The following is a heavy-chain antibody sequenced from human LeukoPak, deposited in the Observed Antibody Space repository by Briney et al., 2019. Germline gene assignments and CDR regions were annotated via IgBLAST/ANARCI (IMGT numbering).Heavy chain of an antibody. CDR3: ARADYDLLTGQDLFDY. CDR1: GGSISSYY. Sequence: PSETLSLTCTVSGGSISSYYWSWIRQPPGKGLEWIGYIYYSGSTNYNPSLKSRVTISVDTSKNQFSLKLSSVTAADTAVYYCARADYDLLTGQDLFDYWGQGTLVTVSS. V-gene: IGHV4-59*01. J-gene: IGHJ4*02. CDR2: IYYSGST. D-gene: IGHD3-9*01.